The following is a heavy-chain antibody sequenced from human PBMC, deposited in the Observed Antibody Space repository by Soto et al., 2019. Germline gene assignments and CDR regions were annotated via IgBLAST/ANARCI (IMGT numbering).Heavy chain of an antibody. D-gene: IGHD3-9*01. V-gene: IGHV4-39*01. J-gene: IGHJ5*02. CDR2: IYYSGST. Sequence: QLQLQESGPGLVKPSETLSLTCTVSGGSISSSSYYWGWIRQPPGKGLEWIGSIYYSGSTYYNPSLKSRVTISVDTSKPQFSLKLSSVTAADTAVYYCARPHYDILTGDTSVGWFDPWGQGTLVTVSS. CDR1: GGSISSSSYY. CDR3: ARPHYDILTGDTSVGWFDP.